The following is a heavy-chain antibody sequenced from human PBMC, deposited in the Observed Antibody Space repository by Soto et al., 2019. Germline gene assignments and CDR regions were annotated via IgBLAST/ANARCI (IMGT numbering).Heavy chain of an antibody. CDR2: VHPNSGGT. CDR3: AKELQRGMDV. CDR1: GYTFSVYH. Sequence: QVHLVQSGAEVKQPGASVKVSCKASGYTFSVYHMHWVRQAPGQGLEWMGWVHPNSGGTNYAQSFEGRVTMTRDTSFNTAYMELSRLTSDDTAVYYCAKELQRGMDVWGQGTTVTVSS. D-gene: IGHD4-4*01. J-gene: IGHJ6*02. V-gene: IGHV1-2*02.